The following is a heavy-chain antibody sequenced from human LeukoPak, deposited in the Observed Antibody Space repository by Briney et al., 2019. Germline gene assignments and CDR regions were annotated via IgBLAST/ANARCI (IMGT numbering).Heavy chain of an antibody. CDR2: IIPIFGTA. D-gene: IGHD1-7*01. Sequence: ASVKVSCKASRGTFSSYAISWVRQAPGQGLEWMGRIIPIFGTANYAQKFQGRVTITTDESTSTAYMELSSLRSEDTAVYYCARGGTGTTSDYWGQGTLVTVSS. V-gene: IGHV1-69*05. CDR1: RGTFSSYA. J-gene: IGHJ4*02. CDR3: ARGGTGTTSDY.